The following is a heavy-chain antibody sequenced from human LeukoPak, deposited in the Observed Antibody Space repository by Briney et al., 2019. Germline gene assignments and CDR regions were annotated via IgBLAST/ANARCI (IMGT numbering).Heavy chain of an antibody. CDR2: ISSSGSTI. J-gene: IGHJ4*02. V-gene: IGHV3-11*04. CDR3: ARDEYSSGWYRGVFDY. Sequence: GGSLRLSCAASGFTFSNAWMSWVRQAPGKGLEWVSYISSSGSTIYYADSVKGRFTISRDNAKNSLYLQMNSLRAEDTAVYYCARDEYSSGWYRGVFDYWGQGTLVTVSS. CDR1: GFTFSNAW. D-gene: IGHD6-19*01.